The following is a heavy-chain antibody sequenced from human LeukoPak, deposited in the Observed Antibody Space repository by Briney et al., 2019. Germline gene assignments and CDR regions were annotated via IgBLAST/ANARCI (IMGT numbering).Heavy chain of an antibody. CDR1: GFIFSGSS. J-gene: IGHJ4*02. V-gene: IGHV3-7*03. CDR3: TTDTWYSAGH. D-gene: IGHD2-15*01. CDR2: IKKDGSEK. Sequence: GGSLRLSCTASGFIFSGSSMAWIRQAPGKGLEWVAIIKKDGSEKYYVDSMKGRFTISRDNAKNSLFLQMNSLRAEDTAIYYCTTDTWYSAGHWGQGTLVTVSS.